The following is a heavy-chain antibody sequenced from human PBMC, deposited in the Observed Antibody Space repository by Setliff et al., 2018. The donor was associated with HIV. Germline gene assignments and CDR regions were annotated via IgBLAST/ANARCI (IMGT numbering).Heavy chain of an antibody. CDR2: IIPMYNIP. CDR1: GGTLTNYV. Sequence: SVKVSCKTSGGTLTNYVITWVRQAPGQGLEWMGIIIPMYNIPTYAQKFQGRVTMTWDTSTSTVYMELSSLRSEDTAFYYCARSAHDSETGYWGQGTLVTVSS. J-gene: IGHJ4*02. V-gene: IGHV1-69*04. D-gene: IGHD5-12*01. CDR3: ARSAHDSETGY.